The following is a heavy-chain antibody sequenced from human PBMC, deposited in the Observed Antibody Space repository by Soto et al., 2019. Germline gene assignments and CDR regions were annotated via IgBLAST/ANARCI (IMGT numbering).Heavy chain of an antibody. J-gene: IGHJ5*02. V-gene: IGHV4-59*01. CDR3: ARDRTMNWFDP. Sequence: SDTLSLTCTVSGCSISSYYWKWARQPRWNVLVWIGNIYSSARTNYNPSLKSRATISVDTSKNQFSLKLSSVTAPDTAVYYCARDRTMNWFDPWGQGTLVTVS. CDR1: GCSISSYY. CDR2: IYSSART.